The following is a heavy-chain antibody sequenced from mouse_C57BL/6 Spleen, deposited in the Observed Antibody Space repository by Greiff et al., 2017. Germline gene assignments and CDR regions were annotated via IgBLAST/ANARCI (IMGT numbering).Heavy chain of an antibody. J-gene: IGHJ4*01. Sequence: QVQLQQSGAELVRPGTSVKVSCKASGYAFTNYLIEWVKQRPGQGLAWIGVINPGGGGTNYNENFKGKATLTADKSSSTAYMQLSSLTSEDSAVYFFSRSNYYGSSDVAMDYWGQGTSVTVSS. CDR2: INPGGGGT. CDR3: SRSNYYGSSDVAMDY. V-gene: IGHV1-54*01. D-gene: IGHD1-1*01. CDR1: GYAFTNYL.